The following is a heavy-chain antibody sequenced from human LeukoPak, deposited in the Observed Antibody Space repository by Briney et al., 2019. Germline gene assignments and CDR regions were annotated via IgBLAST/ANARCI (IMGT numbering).Heavy chain of an antibody. CDR3: ARNEKYYYDSSGYPLAD. V-gene: IGHV3-7*01. Sequence: PGGSLRLSCAASGFTFSSYWMSWVRQAPGKGLEWVVNIKQDGSEKYYVDSVKGRFTISRDNAKNSLYLQMNSLRAEDTAVYYCARNEKYYYDSSGYPLADWGQGTLVTVSS. CDR1: GFTFSSYW. CDR2: IKQDGSEK. J-gene: IGHJ4*02. D-gene: IGHD3-22*01.